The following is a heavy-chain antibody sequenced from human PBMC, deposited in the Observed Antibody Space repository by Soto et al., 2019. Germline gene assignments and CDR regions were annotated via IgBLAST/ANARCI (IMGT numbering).Heavy chain of an antibody. CDR3: AAVGGYRSGPDAFDI. J-gene: IGHJ3*02. Sequence: SVKVSCKASGFTFTSSAVQWVRQARGQRLEWIGWVVVGSGNTNYAQKFQERVTITRDMSTSTAYMELSSLRSEDTAVYYCAAVGGYRSGPDAFDIWGQGTMVTVSS. CDR1: GFTFTSSA. V-gene: IGHV1-58*01. CDR2: VVVGSGNT. D-gene: IGHD6-19*01.